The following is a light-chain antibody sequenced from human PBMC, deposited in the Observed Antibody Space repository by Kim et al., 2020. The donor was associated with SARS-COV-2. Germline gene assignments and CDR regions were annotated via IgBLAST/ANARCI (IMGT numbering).Light chain of an antibody. CDR1: SSDVGSYNL. CDR2: EVS. CDR3: CSYAGSSTWV. J-gene: IGLJ3*02. Sequence: GMSITVSCTGTSSDVGSYNLVSWYQQHPGKAPKLMIYEVSKRPSGVSNRFSGSKSGNTASLTISGLQAEDEADYYCCSYAGSSTWVFGGGTQLTVL. V-gene: IGLV2-23*02.